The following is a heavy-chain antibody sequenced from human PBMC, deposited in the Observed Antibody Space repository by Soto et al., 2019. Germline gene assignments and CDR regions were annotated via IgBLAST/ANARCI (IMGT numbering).Heavy chain of an antibody. CDR1: GGSISSYY. V-gene: IGHV4-59*01. Sequence: QVQLQESGPGLVKPSETLSLTCTVSGGSISSYYWSWIRQPPGKGLEWIGYIYYSGSTNQNPSLKSRITISVDKSKNQFPLKLGAVTAADTAVYYGASAGYGGNSFLSSYYGLDVWGQGTTVTVS. CDR3: ASAGYGGNSFLSSYYGLDV. D-gene: IGHD2-21*02. J-gene: IGHJ6*02. CDR2: IYYSGST.